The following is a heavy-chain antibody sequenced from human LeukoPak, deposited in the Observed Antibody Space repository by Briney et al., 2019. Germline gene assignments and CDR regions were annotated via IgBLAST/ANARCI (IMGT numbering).Heavy chain of an antibody. Sequence: RSGGSLRLSCAASGFTFSSYGMHWVRQAPGKGLEWVALIRYDGSNKYYTDFVKGRFTISRDNSKNTLYLQMNSLRAEDTAVYYCTKDRYCSGGSCYFDASDVWGQGTMVTVSS. J-gene: IGHJ3*01. CDR1: GFTFSSYG. CDR2: IRYDGSNK. D-gene: IGHD2-15*01. CDR3: TKDRYCSGGSCYFDASDV. V-gene: IGHV3-30*02.